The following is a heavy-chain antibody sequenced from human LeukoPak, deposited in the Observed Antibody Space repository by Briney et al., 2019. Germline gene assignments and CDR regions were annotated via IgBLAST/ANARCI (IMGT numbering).Heavy chain of an antibody. CDR2: IYYSGNT. CDR1: GGSIGSSSYY. D-gene: IGHD5-24*01. J-gene: IGHJ4*02. Sequence: PSETLSLTCTVSGGSIGSSSYYWGWIRQPPGEGLEWIGSIYYSGNTYYNPSLKSRVTISVDTSKNQFSLKLSSVTAADTAVYYCAGTRDGYNHYWGQGTLVTVSS. CDR3: AGTRDGYNHY. V-gene: IGHV4-39*01.